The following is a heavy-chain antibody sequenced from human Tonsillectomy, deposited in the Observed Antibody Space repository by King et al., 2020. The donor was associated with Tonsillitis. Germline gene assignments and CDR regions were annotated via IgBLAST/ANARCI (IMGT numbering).Heavy chain of an antibody. D-gene: IGHD6-13*01. CDR1: GYTFTGYY. J-gene: IGHJ3*02. CDR2: INPNSGGT. CDR3: AREPYSSIWDDAFDI. Sequence: VQLVESGAEVKKPGASVKVSCKASGYTFTGYYMHWVRQAPGQGLEWMGWINPNSGGTNYAQKFQGRVTMTRDTSISTAYMELSRLRSDDTAVYYCAREPYSSIWDDAFDIWGQGTMVTVSS. V-gene: IGHV1-2*02.